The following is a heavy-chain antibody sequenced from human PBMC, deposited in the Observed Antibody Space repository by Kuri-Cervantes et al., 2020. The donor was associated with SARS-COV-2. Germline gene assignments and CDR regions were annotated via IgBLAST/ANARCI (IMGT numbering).Heavy chain of an antibody. CDR3: ARDRQRPPITGYFDY. CDR1: RFTFSSYG. V-gene: IGHV3-33*01. Sequence: GESLKISCAASRFTFSSYGMHWVRQAPGKGLEWVAVIWYDGSNKYYADSVKGRFTISRDNSKNTLYLQMNSLRAEDTAVYYCARDRQRPPITGYFDYWGQGTLVTVSS. CDR2: IWYDGSNK. D-gene: IGHD5-24*01. J-gene: IGHJ4*02.